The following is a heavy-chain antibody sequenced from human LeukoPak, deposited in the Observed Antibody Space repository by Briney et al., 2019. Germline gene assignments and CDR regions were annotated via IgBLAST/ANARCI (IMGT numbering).Heavy chain of an antibody. D-gene: IGHD1-1*01. CDR3: ARGGVNYWNPRY. CDR1: GFTVSSNY. V-gene: IGHV3-53*01. Sequence: GGSLRLSCVASGFTVSSNYMSWVRQAPGKGLEWVSLLYTDDTTYYADSVEGRFTISRDDSKNTIYLQMNSLRAEDTAVHYCARGGVNYWNPRYWGQGTLVTVSS. CDR2: LYTDDTT. J-gene: IGHJ4*02.